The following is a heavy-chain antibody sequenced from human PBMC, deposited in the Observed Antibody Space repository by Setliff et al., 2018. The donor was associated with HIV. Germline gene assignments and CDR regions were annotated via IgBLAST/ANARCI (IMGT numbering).Heavy chain of an antibody. CDR2: INPNMGDT. Sequence: GASVKVSCKASGYKFPGHHIQWMRQAPGQGLEWMGRINPNMGDTQYAQKFQGRIIMTRDTSINTVYMELSSLTSDDTALYYCARQDIPTGYYLFDYWGQGTQVTVSS. V-gene: IGHV1-2*06. CDR3: ARQDIPTGYYLFDY. J-gene: IGHJ4*02. CDR1: GYKFPGHH. D-gene: IGHD3-9*01.